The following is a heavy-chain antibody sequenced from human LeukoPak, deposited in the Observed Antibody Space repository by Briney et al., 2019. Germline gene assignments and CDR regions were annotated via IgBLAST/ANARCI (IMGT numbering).Heavy chain of an antibody. Sequence: GGSLRLSCAASGFTFSSYWMSWVRQAPGKGLEWVANIKQDGSNKYYADSVKGRFTISRDNSKNTLYLQMNSLRAEDTAVYYCAKGGAKWELLRDYFDYWGQGTLVTVSS. CDR3: AKGGAKWELLRDYFDY. V-gene: IGHV3-7*01. CDR1: GFTFSSYW. J-gene: IGHJ4*02. D-gene: IGHD1-26*01. CDR2: IKQDGSNK.